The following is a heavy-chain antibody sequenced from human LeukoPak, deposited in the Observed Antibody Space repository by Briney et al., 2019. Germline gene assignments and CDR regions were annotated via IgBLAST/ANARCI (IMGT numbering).Heavy chain of an antibody. D-gene: IGHD3-10*01. Sequence: PGGSLRLSCAASGFTFSSYGMHWVRQAPGKGLEWVAVISYDGSNKYYADSVKGRFTISRDNSKNTLYPQMNSLRAEDTAVYYCAKDRPTMVRGVIGEWGQGTLVTVSS. V-gene: IGHV3-30*18. CDR1: GFTFSSYG. CDR3: AKDRPTMVRGVIGE. CDR2: ISYDGSNK. J-gene: IGHJ4*02.